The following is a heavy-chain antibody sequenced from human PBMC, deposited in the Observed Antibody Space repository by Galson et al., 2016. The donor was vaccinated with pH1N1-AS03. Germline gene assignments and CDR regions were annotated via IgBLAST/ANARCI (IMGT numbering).Heavy chain of an antibody. CDR1: GFTFGPYP. Sequence: SLRLSCAASGFTFGPYPMHWVRQDPGRGLVWVSRINGPATVTTYADSVKGRFTISRDNAKSTIYLQMTGLRAEDTAVYYCARSTEGNFDYWGQGILVTVSS. CDR3: ARSTEGNFDY. V-gene: IGHV3-74*01. J-gene: IGHJ4*02. CDR2: INGPATVT. D-gene: IGHD2/OR15-2a*01.